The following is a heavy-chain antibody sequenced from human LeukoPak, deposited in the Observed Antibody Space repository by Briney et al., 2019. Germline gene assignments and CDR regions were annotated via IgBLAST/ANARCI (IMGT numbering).Heavy chain of an antibody. CDR3: ARGPNYDILTGHYFDY. Sequence: PSETLSLTCTASGGSISSSSYYWGWIRQPPGKGLEWIGSIYYSGSTYYNPSLKSRVTISVDTSKNQFSLKLSSVTAADTAVYYCARGPNYDILTGHYFDYWGQGTLVTVSS. J-gene: IGHJ4*02. CDR1: GGSISSSSYY. V-gene: IGHV4-39*01. CDR2: IYYSGST. D-gene: IGHD3-9*01.